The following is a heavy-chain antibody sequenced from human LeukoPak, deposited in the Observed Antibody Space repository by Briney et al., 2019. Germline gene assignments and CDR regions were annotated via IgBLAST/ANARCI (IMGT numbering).Heavy chain of an antibody. CDR3: AKSLYGGCDY. CDR2: VNGNGGST. V-gene: IGHV3-23*01. D-gene: IGHD3-16*02. J-gene: IGHJ4*02. Sequence: GGSLRLSCAASGFTFSTYAMSWVRQAPGKGLEWVSGVNGNGGSTSYADSVKGRFTISRDNSKNTVYLQMNSLRVEDTAVYYCAKSLYGGCDYWGQGTVVTVSS. CDR1: GFTFSTYA.